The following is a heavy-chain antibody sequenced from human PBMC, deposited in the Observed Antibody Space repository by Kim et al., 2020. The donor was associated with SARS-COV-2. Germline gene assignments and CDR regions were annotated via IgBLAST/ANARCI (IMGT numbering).Heavy chain of an antibody. CDR1: GVSFSGYY. Sequence: SETLSLTCAVYGVSFSGYYWSWIRQPPGKGLEWIGEINDSGRTNYNPSLKSRVTISVDTSKNQFSLKLSSVTAADTAVYYCARGRDESSSWYNYYYYGMDVGGQGTTVTVSS. CDR2: INDSGRT. D-gene: IGHD6-13*01. CDR3: ARGRDESSSWYNYYYYGMDV. J-gene: IGHJ6*02. V-gene: IGHV4-34*01.